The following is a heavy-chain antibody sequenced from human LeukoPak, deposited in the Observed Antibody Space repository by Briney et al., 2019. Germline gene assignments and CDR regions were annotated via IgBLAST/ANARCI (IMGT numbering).Heavy chain of an antibody. CDR2: IYYSGST. D-gene: IGHD3-16*01. J-gene: IGHJ4*02. CDR3: ARGAQFMIGLYYFDY. Sequence: PSETLSLTCTVSGGSISSSFYYWGWIRQPPSKGLEWIGSIYYSGSTYYNPSLKSRVTISVDTSKNQFSLKLSSVTAADTAVYYCARGAQFMIGLYYFDYWGQGTLVTVSS. V-gene: IGHV4-39*07. CDR1: GGSISSSFYY.